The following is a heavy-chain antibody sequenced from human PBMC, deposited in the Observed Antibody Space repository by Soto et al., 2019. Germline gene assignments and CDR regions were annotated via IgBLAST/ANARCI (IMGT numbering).Heavy chain of an antibody. D-gene: IGHD2-15*01. Sequence: QVQLVESGGGVVQPGRSLRLSCAASGFTFSSYDVHWVRQAPGKGLEWVAVISYDGSNKYYADSVKGRFTISRDNSKNTLYLQMNSLRAEDTAVYYCAREYGIGGATFDIWGQGTIVTVSS. CDR1: GFTFSSYD. CDR3: AREYGIGGATFDI. J-gene: IGHJ3*02. CDR2: ISYDGSNK. V-gene: IGHV3-30-3*01.